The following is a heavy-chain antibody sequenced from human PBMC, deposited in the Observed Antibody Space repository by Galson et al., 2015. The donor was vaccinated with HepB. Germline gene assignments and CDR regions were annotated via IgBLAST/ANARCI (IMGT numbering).Heavy chain of an antibody. CDR2: ISGSAGGT. V-gene: IGHV3-23*01. Sequence: SLRLSCAASKFTFSNYAMAWVRQAPGKGLEWVSAISGSAGGTFYTDSVKGRFTISRDNSKNTLDLQMDSLRAEDTAVYYCAKGTTTVVAPYFDYWGQGTLVTVSS. CDR3: AKGTTTVVAPYFDY. D-gene: IGHD4-23*01. CDR1: KFTFSNYA. J-gene: IGHJ4*02.